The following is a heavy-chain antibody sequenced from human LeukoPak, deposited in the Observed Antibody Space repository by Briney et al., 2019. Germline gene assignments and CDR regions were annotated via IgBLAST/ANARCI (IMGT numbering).Heavy chain of an antibody. CDR1: GFTFSSYS. Sequence: GGSLRLTCAASGFTFSSYSMNWVRQAPGKGLEWVSSISSSSSYIYYADSVKGRFTISRDNAKNSLYLQMNSLRAEDTAVYYCARDGPMTTFDYWGQGTLVTVSS. D-gene: IGHD4-4*01. CDR3: ARDGPMTTFDY. CDR2: ISSSSSYI. J-gene: IGHJ4*02. V-gene: IGHV3-21*01.